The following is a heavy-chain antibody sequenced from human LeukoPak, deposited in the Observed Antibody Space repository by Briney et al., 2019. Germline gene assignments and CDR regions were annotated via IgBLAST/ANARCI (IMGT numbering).Heavy chain of an antibody. CDR2: IYYSGST. Sequence: SETLSLTCTVSGGSISSYYWSWIRQPPGKGLEWIGYIYYSGSTNYNPSLKSRVTISVDTSKNQFSLKLSPVTAADTAVYYCARDHYDSDAFDIWGQGTMVTVSS. CDR1: GGSISSYY. D-gene: IGHD3-3*01. V-gene: IGHV4-59*01. J-gene: IGHJ3*02. CDR3: ARDHYDSDAFDI.